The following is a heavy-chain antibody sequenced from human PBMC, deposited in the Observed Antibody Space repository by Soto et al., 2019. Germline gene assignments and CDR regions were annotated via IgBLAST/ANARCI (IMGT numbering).Heavy chain of an antibody. V-gene: IGHV3-30*18. CDR3: AKEKPLTGRGYHFDY. D-gene: IGHD1-1*01. CDR2: ISYDGNNK. J-gene: IGHJ4*02. CDR1: GFTFSSYG. Sequence: QVQLVESGGGVVQPGRSLRLSCAASGFTFSSYGMHWVRQAPGKGPEWVAVISYDGNNKYYPDSVKGRFTISRDNSKNTLYLQMNSLRSDDKAVYYCAKEKPLTGRGYHFDYWGQGTLVTVSS.